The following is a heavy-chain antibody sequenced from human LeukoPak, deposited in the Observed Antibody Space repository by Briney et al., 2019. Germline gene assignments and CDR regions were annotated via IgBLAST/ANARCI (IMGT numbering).Heavy chain of an antibody. CDR3: ARDTRPITYYYGSGSYVNAFDI. V-gene: IGHV1-2*02. CDR1: GYTFTGYY. D-gene: IGHD3-10*01. Sequence: GASVKVSCKASGYTFTGYYMHWVRQAPGQGLEWMGWINPNSGGTNYAQKFQGRVTMTRDTSISTAYMELSRLRSDDTAVYYCARDTRPITYYYGSGSYVNAFDIWGQGTMVTVSS. J-gene: IGHJ3*02. CDR2: INPNSGGT.